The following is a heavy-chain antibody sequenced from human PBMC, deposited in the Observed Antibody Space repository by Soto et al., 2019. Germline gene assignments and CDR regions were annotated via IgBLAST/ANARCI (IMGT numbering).Heavy chain of an antibody. CDR3: AKGFSSYDFWSGETNRRDYYYYYGMDV. V-gene: IGHV3-23*01. Sequence: HPGGSLRLSCAASGFTFSSYAMSWVRQAPGKGLEWVSDISGSGGSTYYADSVKGRFTISRDNSKNTLYLQMNSLRAEDTAVYYCAKGFSSYDFWSGETNRRDYYYYYGMDVWGQGTTVTVSS. D-gene: IGHD3-3*01. J-gene: IGHJ6*02. CDR2: ISGSGGST. CDR1: GFTFSSYA.